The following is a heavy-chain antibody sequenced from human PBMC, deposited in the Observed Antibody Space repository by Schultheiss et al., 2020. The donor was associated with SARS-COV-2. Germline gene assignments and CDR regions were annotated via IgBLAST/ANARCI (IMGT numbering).Heavy chain of an antibody. V-gene: IGHV4-34*01. CDR3: ARLGYNDNSPIFYYFYGLDV. CDR2: INHSGTT. CDR1: GGPFSGAY. J-gene: IGHJ6*02. Sequence: SETLSLTCAVYGGPFSGAYWSWIRQPPGKGLQWIGEINHSGTTNYNPSLKSLVTISVDTSSYHFSLKLSSVTAADTAVYYCARLGYNDNSPIFYYFYGLDVWGQGTTVTVSS. D-gene: IGHD3-22*01.